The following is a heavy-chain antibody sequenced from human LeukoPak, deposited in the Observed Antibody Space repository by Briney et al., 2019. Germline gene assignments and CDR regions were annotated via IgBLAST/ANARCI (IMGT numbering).Heavy chain of an antibody. Sequence: GGSLRLSCAASGFTFRSYSMHWVRQAPGKGLEWVAVLLYDGSSRYYADPVKGRFTISRDNSKNTLYLQMNSLKAEDTAVYYCARTTYYNFWSDYYYGMDVWGQGTTVTVSS. D-gene: IGHD3-3*01. V-gene: IGHV3-30-3*01. CDR1: GFTFRSYS. CDR2: LLYDGSSR. J-gene: IGHJ6*02. CDR3: ARTTYYNFWSDYYYGMDV.